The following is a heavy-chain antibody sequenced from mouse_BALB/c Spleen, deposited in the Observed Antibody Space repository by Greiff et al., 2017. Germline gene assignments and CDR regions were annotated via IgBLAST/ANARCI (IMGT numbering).Heavy chain of an antibody. CDR2: IYPGNVNT. J-gene: IGHJ3*01. CDR3: ARGRGLRAWFAY. D-gene: IGHD2-4*01. V-gene: IGHV1S56*01. Sequence: VQLQQSGPELVKPGASVRISCKASGYTFTSYYIHWVKQRPGQGLEWIGWIYPGNVNTKYNEKFKGKATLTADKSSSTAYMQLSSLTSEDSAVYFCARGRGLRAWFAYWGQGTLVTVSA. CDR1: GYTFTSYY.